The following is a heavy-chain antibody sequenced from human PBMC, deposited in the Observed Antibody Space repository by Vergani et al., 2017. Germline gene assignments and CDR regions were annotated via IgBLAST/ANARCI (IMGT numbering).Heavy chain of an antibody. J-gene: IGHJ6*03. Sequence: QVQLVQSGAEVKKPGSSVKVSCKASGGTFSSYAISWVRQAPGQGLEWMGGSVTIFGTTNYAQKFQGRVTLTADESTSTAYTVLSSLRSEDTAVYYCARVWGVVPAASYYYMDVWGKGTTVTVSS. CDR1: GGTFSSYA. CDR3: ARVWGVVPAASYYYMDV. V-gene: IGHV1-69*01. CDR2: SVTIFGTT. D-gene: IGHD2-2*01.